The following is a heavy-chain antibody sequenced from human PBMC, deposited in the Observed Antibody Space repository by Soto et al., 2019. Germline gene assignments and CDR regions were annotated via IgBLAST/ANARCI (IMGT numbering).Heavy chain of an antibody. V-gene: IGHV1-69*13. Sequence: SVKVSCKASGYTFTSYAMHWVRQAPGQGLEWMGGIIPIFGTANYAQKFQGRVTITADESTSTAYMELSSLRSEDTAVYYCASQGGSLYYYYGMDVWGQGTTVTVSS. CDR2: IIPIFGTA. CDR3: ASQGGSLYYYYGMDV. D-gene: IGHD2-15*01. CDR1: GYTFTSYA. J-gene: IGHJ6*02.